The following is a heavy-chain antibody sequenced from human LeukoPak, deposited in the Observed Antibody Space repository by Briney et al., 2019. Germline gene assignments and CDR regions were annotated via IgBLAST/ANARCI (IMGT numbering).Heavy chain of an antibody. Sequence: PSETLSLTCAVYGGSFTGYSWTWIRQPPGKGLEWLGDINHSGSANYNPSLRSRVTISIDTSKNQFSLKLRSVTAADTAVYYCARLLYSSGWYYFDYWGQGTLVTVSS. CDR2: INHSGSA. D-gene: IGHD6-19*01. CDR3: ARLLYSSGWYYFDY. J-gene: IGHJ4*02. CDR1: GGSFTGYS. V-gene: IGHV4-34*01.